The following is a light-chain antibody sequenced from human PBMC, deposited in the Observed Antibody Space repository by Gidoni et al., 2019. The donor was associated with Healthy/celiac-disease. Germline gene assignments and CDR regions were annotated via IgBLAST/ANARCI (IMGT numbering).Light chain of an antibody. J-gene: IGKJ1*01. Sequence: PASISCRSSQSLLHSNGYNYLDWYLQKPGQSPQLLIYLGSNRASGVPDRLSGSGSGTDFTLKISRVEAEDVGVYYCMQALQTPVTFGQGTKVEIK. CDR3: MQALQTPVT. V-gene: IGKV2-28*01. CDR1: QSLLHSNGYNY. CDR2: LGS.